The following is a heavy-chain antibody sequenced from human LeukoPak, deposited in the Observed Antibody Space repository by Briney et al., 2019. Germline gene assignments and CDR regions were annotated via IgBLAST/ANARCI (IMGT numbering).Heavy chain of an antibody. Sequence: GESLRISCKGSGYSFTSYWITWVRQATGQGLEWMGWMNPNSGNTGYAQKFQGRVSMTRDTSISTAYMELSSLRSEDTAVYYCARGPVEAVFGVSTEDWGQGTTVTVSS. J-gene: IGHJ6*02. CDR1: GYSFTSYW. V-gene: IGHV1-8*02. CDR2: MNPNSGNT. CDR3: ARGPVEAVFGVSTED. D-gene: IGHD3-10*02.